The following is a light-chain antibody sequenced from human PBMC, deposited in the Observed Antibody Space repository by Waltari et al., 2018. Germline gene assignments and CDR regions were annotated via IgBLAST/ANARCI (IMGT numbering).Light chain of an antibody. J-gene: IGKJ3*01. CDR1: QDIGNR. CDR2: GTS. CDR3: QQGNSFPIT. V-gene: IGKV1-12*01. Sequence: DIQMTQSPSPVSASVGDRVTITCRASQDIGNRLAWYQQKPGKAPNLLIYGTSSLQTEVPSRFSGSGSGTEFTLTISSLQPEDFGTYYCQQGNSFPITFGPGTKVEIK.